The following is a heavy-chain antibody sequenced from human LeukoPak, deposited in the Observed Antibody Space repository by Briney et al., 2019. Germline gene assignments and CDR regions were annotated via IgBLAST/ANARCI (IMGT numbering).Heavy chain of an antibody. D-gene: IGHD4-11*01. CDR1: GFTFSSYA. J-gene: IGHJ4*02. V-gene: IGHV3-23*01. Sequence: GGSLRLSCAASGFTFSSYAMSWVRQAPGKGLEWVSAISGSGGSTYYADSAKGRFTISRDNSKNTLYLQMNSLRAEDTAVYYCARVATVTTGIDYWGQGTLVTVSS. CDR3: ARVATVTTGIDY. CDR2: ISGSGGST.